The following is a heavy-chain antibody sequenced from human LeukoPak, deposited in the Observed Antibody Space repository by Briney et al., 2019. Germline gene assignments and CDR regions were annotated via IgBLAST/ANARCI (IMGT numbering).Heavy chain of an antibody. V-gene: IGHV4-61*02. CDR2: IYTSGST. J-gene: IGHJ6*03. D-gene: IGHD6-6*01. CDR1: GGSISSGSYY. CDR3: ASNSGIGWSIAAYYHYMDV. Sequence: PSQTLSLTCTVSGGSISSGSYYWSWIRQPAGKGLEWIGRIYTSGSTNYNPSLKSRVTISVDTSKNQFSLKLSSVTAADTAVYYCASNSGIGWSIAAYYHYMDVWGKGTTVTVSS.